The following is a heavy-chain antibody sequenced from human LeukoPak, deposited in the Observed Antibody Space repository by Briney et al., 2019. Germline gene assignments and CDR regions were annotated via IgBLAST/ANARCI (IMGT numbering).Heavy chain of an antibody. CDR2: IYYSGST. V-gene: IGHV4-59*01. J-gene: IGHJ4*02. CDR3: ARGPTMIVVDMTGALDY. D-gene: IGHD3-22*01. CDR1: GGSISSYY. Sequence: PSETLSLTCTVSGGSISSYYWSWIRQPPGKGLEWIGYIYYSGSTNYNPSLKSRVTISVDTSKNQFSLKLSSVAAADTAVYYCARGPTMIVVDMTGALDYWGQGTLVTVSS.